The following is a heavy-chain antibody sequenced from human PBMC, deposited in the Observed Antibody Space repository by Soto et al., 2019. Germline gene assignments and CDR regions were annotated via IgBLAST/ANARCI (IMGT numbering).Heavy chain of an antibody. CDR2: ISSSSSYT. CDR1: GFTFSDYY. V-gene: IGHV3-11*03. Sequence: PGGALRLSCAAPGFTFSDYYMSWISQAPGKGLEWVSYISSSSSYTDCADSVKGRFTISRDNAKNSLYLQMNSLRAEDTAVYYCARSSMVRGVINHYYYYGMDVWGQGTTVTVSS. J-gene: IGHJ6*02. D-gene: IGHD3-10*01. CDR3: ARSSMVRGVINHYYYYGMDV.